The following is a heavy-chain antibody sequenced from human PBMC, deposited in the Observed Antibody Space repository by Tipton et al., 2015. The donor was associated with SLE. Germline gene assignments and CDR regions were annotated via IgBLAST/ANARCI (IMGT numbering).Heavy chain of an antibody. D-gene: IGHD2-21*01. J-gene: IGHJ4*02. Sequence: GLVKPSETLSLTCTVSDGSIRDYYWTWIRQPAGKGLEWIGRIYTSGSTNYNPSLKSRVTISVDTSKNQFSLRLSSVTAADTAMYYCARKHCGGDCYEEVYFDYWGQGTLVTVSS. CDR1: DGSIRDYY. V-gene: IGHV4-4*07. CDR3: ARKHCGGDCYEEVYFDY. CDR2: IYTSGST.